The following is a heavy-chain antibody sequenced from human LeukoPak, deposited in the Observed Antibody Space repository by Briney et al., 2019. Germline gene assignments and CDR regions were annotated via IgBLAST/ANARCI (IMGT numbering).Heavy chain of an antibody. V-gene: IGHV3-11*01. Sequence: GGSLGLSCAASGFTFSDYYMSWIRQAPGKGLEWVSYISSSGSTIYYADSVKVQFTISRDNAKNSLYLQMNSLRAEDTAVYYCARGGEYSSSWPYRTYNWFDPWGQGTLVTVSS. CDR1: GFTFSDYY. J-gene: IGHJ5*02. D-gene: IGHD6-13*01. CDR3: ARGGEYSSSWPYRTYNWFDP. CDR2: ISSSGSTI.